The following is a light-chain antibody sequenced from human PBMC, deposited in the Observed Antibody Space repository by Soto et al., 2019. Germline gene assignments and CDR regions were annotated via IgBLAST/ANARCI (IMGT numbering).Light chain of an antibody. V-gene: IGKV3-11*01. Sequence: EIVLTQSPATLSLSPGERATLSCRASQSASTYLAWYHQKPAQAPRLLIYAASNMATGTPARLSGSGSGTDFTLTSSSLEPEEFAVFYCQHRSSWPPTFGGGTRVEIK. J-gene: IGKJ4*02. CDR2: AAS. CDR3: QHRSSWPPT. CDR1: QSASTY.